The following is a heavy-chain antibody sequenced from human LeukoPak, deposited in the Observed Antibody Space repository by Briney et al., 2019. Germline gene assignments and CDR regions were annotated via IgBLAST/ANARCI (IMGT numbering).Heavy chain of an antibody. CDR1: GGSISSYY. D-gene: IGHD6-6*01. Sequence: MSSETLSLTCTVSGGSISSYYWSWIRQPAGKGLEWIGEINHSGSTNYNPSLKSRVTISVDTSKNQFSLKLSSVTAADTAVYYCARVSGNFLRYSSSSRAGWLDPWGQGTLVTVSS. V-gene: IGHV4-34*01. CDR2: INHSGST. J-gene: IGHJ5*02. CDR3: ARVSGNFLRYSSSSRAGWLDP.